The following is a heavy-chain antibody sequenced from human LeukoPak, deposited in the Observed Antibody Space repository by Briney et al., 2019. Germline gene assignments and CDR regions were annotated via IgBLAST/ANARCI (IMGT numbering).Heavy chain of an antibody. Sequence: SETLSLTCTVSGGSISSYYWSWIRQPAGKGLEWIGRIYTSGSTNYNPSLKSRVIMSVDTSKNQFSLKLSSVTAADTAVYYCARKMGSGYIKHHDAFDIWGQGTMVTVSS. CDR1: GGSISSYY. CDR2: IYTSGST. D-gene: IGHD3-22*01. V-gene: IGHV4-4*07. CDR3: ARKMGSGYIKHHDAFDI. J-gene: IGHJ3*02.